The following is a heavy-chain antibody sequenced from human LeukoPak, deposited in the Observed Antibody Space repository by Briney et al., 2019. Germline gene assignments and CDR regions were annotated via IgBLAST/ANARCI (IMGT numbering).Heavy chain of an antibody. CDR1: GFTFDDYA. Sequence: PGRSLRLSCAASGFTFDDYAMHWVRQAPGKGLEWVSGISWNSGSIGYADSVKGRFTISRDNAKNSLYLQMNSLRAEDMALYYCARVGYNDYWGQGTLVTVSS. CDR3: ARVGYNDY. V-gene: IGHV3-9*03. J-gene: IGHJ4*02. D-gene: IGHD2-15*01. CDR2: ISWNSGSI.